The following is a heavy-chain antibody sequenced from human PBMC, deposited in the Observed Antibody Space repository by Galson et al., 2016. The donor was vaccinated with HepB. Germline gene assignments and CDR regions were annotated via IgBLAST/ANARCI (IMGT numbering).Heavy chain of an antibody. Sequence: SETLSLTCAVSGDSISSPHWWSWVRQSPGKGLEWIGEIYHSENTNYHPSLKSRIAISLDKSKNRFSLKLTSVTAADTAVYYCAKIARHTAVAAYYFDSWGQGTLVTVSS. CDR1: GDSISSPHW. J-gene: IGHJ4*02. D-gene: IGHD6-19*01. CDR3: AKIARHTAVAAYYFDS. CDR2: IYHSENT. V-gene: IGHV4-4*02.